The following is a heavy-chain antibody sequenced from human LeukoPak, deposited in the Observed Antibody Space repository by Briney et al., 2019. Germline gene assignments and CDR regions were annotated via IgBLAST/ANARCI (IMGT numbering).Heavy chain of an antibody. Sequence: GGSLRLSCAASGFTFSSYSMNWVRQAPGKGLEWVSFISSSSSTIYYADSVKGRFTISRDNAKNSLFLQMNSLRAEDTAVYYCARVPSGSYWYFDLWGRGTLVTVSS. V-gene: IGHV3-48*01. CDR3: ARVPSGSYWYFDL. CDR1: GFTFSSYS. J-gene: IGHJ2*01. CDR2: ISSSSSTI. D-gene: IGHD1-26*01.